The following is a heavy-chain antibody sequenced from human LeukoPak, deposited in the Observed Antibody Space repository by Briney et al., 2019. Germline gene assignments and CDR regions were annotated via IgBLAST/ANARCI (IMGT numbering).Heavy chain of an antibody. D-gene: IGHD3-22*01. CDR3: ARATWITMIGSNWFDP. CDR2: IYTSGST. Sequence: SQTLSLTCTVSGGSISSGSYYWSWIRQPAGKGLEWIGRIYTSGSTNYNPSLKSRVTISVDTSKNQFSLKLSSVTAADTAVYYCARATWITMIGSNWFDPWGQGTLVTVSS. J-gene: IGHJ5*02. V-gene: IGHV4-61*02. CDR1: GGSISSGSYY.